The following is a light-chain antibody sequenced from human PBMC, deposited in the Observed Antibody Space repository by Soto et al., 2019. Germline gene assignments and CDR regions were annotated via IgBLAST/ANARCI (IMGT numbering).Light chain of an antibody. Sequence: DIPMAQSPSSLSASVGDRVTMTCRASQSITTHVNWYQQKPGKAPKHLIYAASISQSGVPSRFSGSGSGTDFTLTISSLQPEDFATYFCQQSYSTPTPPTFGQGTKVEIK. CDR1: QSITTH. CDR2: AAS. CDR3: QQSYSTPTPPT. J-gene: IGKJ2*01. V-gene: IGKV1-39*01.